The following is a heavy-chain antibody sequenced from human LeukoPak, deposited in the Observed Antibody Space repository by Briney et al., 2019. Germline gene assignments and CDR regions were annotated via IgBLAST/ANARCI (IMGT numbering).Heavy chain of an antibody. CDR1: GGSISSGGYY. J-gene: IGHJ6*02. CDR3: ARDATGRSYYDSSGFRAVYGMDV. Sequence: SETLSLTCTVSGGSISSGGYYWSWIRQHPGKGLEWIGYIYYSGSTYYNPSLKSRVTISVDTSKNQFSLTLSSVTAADTAVYYCARDATGRSYYDSSGFRAVYGMDVWGQGTTVTVSS. D-gene: IGHD3-22*01. CDR2: IYYSGST. V-gene: IGHV4-31*03.